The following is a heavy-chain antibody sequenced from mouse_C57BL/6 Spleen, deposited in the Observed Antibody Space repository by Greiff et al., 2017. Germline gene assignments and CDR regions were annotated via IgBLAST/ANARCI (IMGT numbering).Heavy chain of an antibody. CDR1: GFTFTDYY. J-gene: IGHJ4*01. CDR2: IRKKANGYTT. Sequence: EVQLLQSGGGLVQPGGSLSLSCAASGFTFTDYYMSWVRQPPGKALEWLGFIRKKANGYTTEYSASMKGRFTISKNTSQSIVYLQMNALGAEDRATYYGGRSSDYYAMDYWGQGTSVTVSS. V-gene: IGHV7-3*01. CDR3: GRSSDYYAMDY. D-gene: IGHD6-1*01.